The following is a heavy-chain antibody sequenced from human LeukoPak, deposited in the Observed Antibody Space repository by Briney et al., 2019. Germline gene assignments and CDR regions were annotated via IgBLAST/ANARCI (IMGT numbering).Heavy chain of an antibody. Sequence: GGSLRLSCAASGFTFSSYEMNWVRQAPGKGLEWVSYISSSGSTIYYADSVNGRFTISRDNAKNSLYLQMNSLRAEDTAVYYCARGVIGYYYYMDVWGKGTTVTISS. D-gene: IGHD3-16*02. J-gene: IGHJ6*03. CDR3: ARGVIGYYYYMDV. CDR1: GFTFSSYE. CDR2: ISSSGSTI. V-gene: IGHV3-48*03.